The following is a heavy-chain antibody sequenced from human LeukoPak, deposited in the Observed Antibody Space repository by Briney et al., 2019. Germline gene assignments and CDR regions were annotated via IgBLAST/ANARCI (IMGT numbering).Heavy chain of an antibody. D-gene: IGHD2-15*01. CDR2: ISNNGGYT. Sequence: GGSLRLSCAASGFTFSQYWMSWVRQAPGKGLEWVSAISNNGGYTYYADSVQGRFTISRDNSKSTLCLQMNSLRAEDTAVYYCAKQLGYCSDGSCYFPYWGQGTLVTVSS. CDR3: AKQLGYCSDGSCYFPY. CDR1: GFTFSQYW. J-gene: IGHJ4*02. V-gene: IGHV3-23*01.